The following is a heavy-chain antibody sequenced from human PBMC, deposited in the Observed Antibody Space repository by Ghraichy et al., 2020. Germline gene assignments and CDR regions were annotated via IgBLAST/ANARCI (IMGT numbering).Heavy chain of an antibody. CDR2: ISYDGSNK. D-gene: IGHD5-24*01. CDR3: AKAFDAHVWVYNSFDI. Sequence: GGSLRLSCAASGFTFSSYDMNWVRQAPGKGLEWVAVISYDGSNKYYVDSVKGRFTISRDNSKNTLFLQMNSLRAEDTVVYYCAKAFDAHVWVYNSFDIWGQGTMLTVSS. J-gene: IGHJ3*02. V-gene: IGHV3-30*18. CDR1: GFTFSSYD.